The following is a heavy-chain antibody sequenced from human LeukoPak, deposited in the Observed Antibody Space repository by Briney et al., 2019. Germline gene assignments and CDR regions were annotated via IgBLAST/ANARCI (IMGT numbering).Heavy chain of an antibody. Sequence: GGSLRLSCAASGFTFSNYAMSWVRQAPGKGLEWVSAISGSGGSTSYADSVKGRFTISRDNSKNTLFLQMNSLRAEDTAIYYCAKEGYCCSTSCRSMSPRKNWFDPWGQGTLVTVSS. D-gene: IGHD2-2*01. V-gene: IGHV3-23*01. CDR3: AKEGYCCSTSCRSMSPRKNWFDP. CDR2: ISGSGGST. J-gene: IGHJ5*02. CDR1: GFTFSNYA.